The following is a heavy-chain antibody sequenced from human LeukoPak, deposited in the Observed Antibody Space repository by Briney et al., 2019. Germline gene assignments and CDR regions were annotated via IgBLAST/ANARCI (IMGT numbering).Heavy chain of an antibody. J-gene: IGHJ6*03. V-gene: IGHV3-53*01. Sequence: GGSLRLSCAASGFTLSSNFMSWVRQAPGKGPEWVSVIYSGGTTYYADSVKGRFTISRDNSKNTLYLQMNSLRAEDTAVHYCARDGYGNNYMDVWGKGTTVTVSS. CDR3: ARDGYGNNYMDV. CDR1: GFTLSSNF. CDR2: IYSGGTT. D-gene: IGHD1/OR15-1a*01.